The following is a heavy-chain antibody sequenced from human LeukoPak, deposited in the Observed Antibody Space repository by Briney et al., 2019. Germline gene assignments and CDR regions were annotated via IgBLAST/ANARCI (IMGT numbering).Heavy chain of an antibody. D-gene: IGHD3-3*01. CDR1: GFTFSSYG. CDR3: AKDYRRNYDFWSGYYSDY. Sequence: GGSLRLSCAASGFTFSSYGMHWVRQAPGKGLEWVAFIRYDGSNKYYADSVKGRFTISRDNSKNTLYLQMNSLRAEDTAVYYCAKDYRRNYDFWSGYYSDYWGQGTLVTVSS. CDR2: IRYDGSNK. J-gene: IGHJ4*02. V-gene: IGHV3-30*02.